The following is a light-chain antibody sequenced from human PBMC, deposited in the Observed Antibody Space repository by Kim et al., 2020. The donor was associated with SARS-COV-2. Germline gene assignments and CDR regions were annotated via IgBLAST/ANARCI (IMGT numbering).Light chain of an antibody. CDR3: MQGTHWPFT. J-gene: IGKJ3*01. V-gene: IGKV2-30*01. CDR2: KVS. CDR1: QSLLYIDANIY. Sequence: PSSSSCSPSQSLLYIDANIYLNWFHQRPGQSPRRLFYKVSNRDSGVPDRFSGSGSGTDFTLQISRVEAEDVGVYYCMQGTHWPFTFGPGTKVDIK.